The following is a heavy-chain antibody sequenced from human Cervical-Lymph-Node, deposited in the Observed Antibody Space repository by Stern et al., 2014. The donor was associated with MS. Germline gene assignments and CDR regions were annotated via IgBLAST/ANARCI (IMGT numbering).Heavy chain of an antibody. CDR3: ARDASYCGGDCYSGWFDP. V-gene: IGHV3-74*01. J-gene: IGHJ5*02. CDR1: GFTFSSYW. Sequence: EVQLVESGGGLVQPGGSLRLSCAASGFTFSSYWMHWVRQAPGKGLEWVSRINSDGSSTSYADSVKGRFTISRDKSKNTLYLQMHSLRAEDTAVYYCARDASYCGGDCYSGWFDPWGQGTLVTVSS. CDR2: INSDGSST. D-gene: IGHD2-21*02.